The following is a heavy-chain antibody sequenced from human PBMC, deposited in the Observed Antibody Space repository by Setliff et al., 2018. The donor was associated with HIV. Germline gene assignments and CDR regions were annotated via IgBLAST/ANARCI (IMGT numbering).Heavy chain of an antibody. J-gene: IGHJ3*02. CDR1: GGSISSGSYY. CDR3: ARVVVVAATFAFDI. Sequence: SETLSLTCTVSGGSISSGSYYLSWIRQPAGKGLEWIGRIYTSGSTNYNPSLKSRVTISVDTSKNQFSLKLSSVTAADTAVYYCARVVVVAATFAFDIWGQGTMVTVSS. CDR2: IYTSGST. V-gene: IGHV4-61*02. D-gene: IGHD2-15*01.